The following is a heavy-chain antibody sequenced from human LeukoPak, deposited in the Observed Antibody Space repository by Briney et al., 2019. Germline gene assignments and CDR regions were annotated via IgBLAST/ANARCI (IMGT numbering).Heavy chain of an antibody. D-gene: IGHD6-19*01. Sequence: PGGSLRLSCAASGFTFSSYAMSWVRQAPGKGLEWVSAISGSGGSTYYADSVKGRFTISRDNSKNTLYLQMNSLRAEDTAVYYCAKDKGRSGWYTKPPWWFDYWGQGTLVTVSS. CDR2: ISGSGGST. CDR1: GFTFSSYA. CDR3: AKDKGRSGWYTKPPWWFDY. J-gene: IGHJ4*02. V-gene: IGHV3-23*01.